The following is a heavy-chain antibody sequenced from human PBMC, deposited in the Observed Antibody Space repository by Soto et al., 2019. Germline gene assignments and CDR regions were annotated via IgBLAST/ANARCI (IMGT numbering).Heavy chain of an antibody. CDR3: ARGRYDSSGYYYDYFDY. V-gene: IGHV4-59*01. CDR1: GGSISSYY. CDR2: IYYSGST. D-gene: IGHD3-22*01. J-gene: IGHJ4*02. Sequence: SETLSLTCTVSGGSISSYYWSWIRQPPGKGLEWIGYIYYSGSTNYNPSLKSRVTISVDTSKNQFSLKLSSVTAADTAVYYCARGRYDSSGYYYDYFDYWGQGTLVTSPQ.